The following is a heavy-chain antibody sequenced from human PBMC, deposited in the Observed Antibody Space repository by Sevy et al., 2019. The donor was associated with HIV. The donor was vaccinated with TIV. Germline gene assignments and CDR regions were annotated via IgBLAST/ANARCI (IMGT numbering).Heavy chain of an antibody. Sequence: SETLSLTCTVSGGSISSSSYYWGWIRQPPGKGLEWIGSIYYSGSTYYNPSLKSRVTISVDTSKNQFSLKLSPVTAADTAVYYCARHRVASIAARFYYYYYYMDVWGKGTTVTVSS. CDR1: GGSISSSSYY. J-gene: IGHJ6*03. V-gene: IGHV4-39*01. D-gene: IGHD6-6*01. CDR3: ARHRVASIAARFYYYYYYMDV. CDR2: IYYSGST.